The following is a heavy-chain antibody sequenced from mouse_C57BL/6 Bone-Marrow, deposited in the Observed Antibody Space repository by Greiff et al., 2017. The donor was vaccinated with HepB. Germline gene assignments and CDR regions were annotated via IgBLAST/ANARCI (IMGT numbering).Heavy chain of an antibody. CDR1: GYTFTDYY. J-gene: IGHJ2*01. D-gene: IGHD1-1*01. V-gene: IGHV1-76*01. CDR3: ARSGLLRFYYFDY. Sequence: VKLMESGAELVRPGASVKLSCKASGYTFTDYYINWVKQRPGQGLEWIARIYPGSGNTYYNEKFKGKATLTAEKSSSTAYMQLSSLTSEDSAVYFCARSGLLRFYYFDYWGQGTTLTVSS. CDR2: IYPGSGNT.